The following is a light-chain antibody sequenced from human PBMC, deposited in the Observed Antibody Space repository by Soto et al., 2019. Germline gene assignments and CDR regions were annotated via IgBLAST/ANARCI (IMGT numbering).Light chain of an antibody. CDR2: ENN. CDR3: AAWDTSLSGGV. Sequence: QSVLTQPPSVSAAPGQKVTISCSGSSSNIGSDFVSWYQQLPGTAPQLLLYENNKRPSGILDRISGSKSATSATRGITGLQIGDEADYYCAAWDTSLSGGVFGGGTKLTVL. J-gene: IGLJ3*02. CDR1: SSNIGSDF. V-gene: IGLV1-51*02.